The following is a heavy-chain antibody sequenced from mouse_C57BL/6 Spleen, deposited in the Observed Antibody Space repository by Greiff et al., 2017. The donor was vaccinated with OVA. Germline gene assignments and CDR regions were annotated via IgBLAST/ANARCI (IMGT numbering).Heavy chain of an antibody. D-gene: IGHD2-4*01. J-gene: IGHJ3*01. CDR1: GYTFTSYW. Sequence: VKLQQPGAELVRPGTSVKLSCKASGYTFTSYWMHWVKQRPGQGLEWIGVIDPSDSYTNYNQKFKGKATLTVDTSSSTAYMQLSSLTSEDSAVYYCARNYDYDGIAYWGQGTLVTVSA. V-gene: IGHV1-59*01. CDR2: IDPSDSYT. CDR3: ARNYDYDGIAY.